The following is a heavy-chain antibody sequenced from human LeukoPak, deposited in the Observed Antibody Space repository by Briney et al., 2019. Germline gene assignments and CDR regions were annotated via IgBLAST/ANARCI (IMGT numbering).Heavy chain of an antibody. CDR1: GFTFTTYL. D-gene: IGHD2-15*01. J-gene: IGHJ6*02. Sequence: GGSLRLSCAASGFTFTTYLMSWVRQAPGKGLEWVANVREAGTEKHYVDSVKGRFSISRDNAKNSLYLQMNSLRAEDTALYYYAKANSGGSFYYYYYGMDVWGQGTTVTVSS. CDR2: VREAGTEK. CDR3: AKANSGGSFYYYYYGMDV. V-gene: IGHV3-7*03.